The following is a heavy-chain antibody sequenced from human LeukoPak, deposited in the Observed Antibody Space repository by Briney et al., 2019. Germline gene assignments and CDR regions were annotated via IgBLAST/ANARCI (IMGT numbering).Heavy chain of an antibody. CDR3: AKDSGLGHYMDV. D-gene: IGHD1-26*01. Sequence: GGSLRLSCAASGFTFSSYAMNWVRQAPGKGLEWVSGLSGSGRGGSTYYADSVKGRFTISRDNSKNSLYLQMNSLRTEDTALYYCAKDSGLGHYMDVWGKGTTVTVSS. CDR2: SGSGRGGST. CDR1: GFTFSSYA. V-gene: IGHV3-43*02. J-gene: IGHJ6*03.